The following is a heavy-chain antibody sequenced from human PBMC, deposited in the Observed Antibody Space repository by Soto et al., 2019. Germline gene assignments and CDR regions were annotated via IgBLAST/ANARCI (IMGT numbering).Heavy chain of an antibody. Sequence: SETLSLTCTVSGGSISSYYWSWIRQPPGKGLEWIGYIYYSGSTNYNPSLKSRVTISVDTSKNQFSLKLSSVTAADTAVYYCARVAGDDFWMYYYYGMDVWGQGTTVTVSS. J-gene: IGHJ6*02. CDR1: GGSISSYY. CDR3: ARVAGDDFWMYYYYGMDV. D-gene: IGHD3-3*01. CDR2: IYYSGST. V-gene: IGHV4-59*01.